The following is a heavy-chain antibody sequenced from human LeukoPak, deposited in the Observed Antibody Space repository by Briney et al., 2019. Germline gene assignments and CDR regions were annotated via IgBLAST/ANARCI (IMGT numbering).Heavy chain of an antibody. J-gene: IGHJ5*02. D-gene: IGHD1-26*01. Sequence: MSSETLSLTCTVSGGSISSYYWSWIRQPPGKGLEWIGYIYYSGSTNYNPSLKSRVTISVDTSKNQFSLKLSSVTAADTAVYYCARDSVRYSGSYYGNWFDPWGQGTLVTVSS. CDR3: ARDSVRYSGSYYGNWFDP. V-gene: IGHV4-59*01. CDR1: GGSISSYY. CDR2: IYYSGST.